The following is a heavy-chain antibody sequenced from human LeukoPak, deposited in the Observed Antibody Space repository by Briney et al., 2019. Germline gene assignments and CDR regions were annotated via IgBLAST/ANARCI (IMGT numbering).Heavy chain of an antibody. CDR3: ARINGSGGKGYAFDI. CDR2: IQIGGST. Sequence: SETLSLTCTVSGGSISSGSYYWNWIRQRQPAGKGLEWIGHIQIGGSTNYNPSLKSRITISVDTSKNQFSLKLSSVTAADTAVYYCARINGSGGKGYAFDIWGQGTMVTVSS. V-gene: IGHV4-61*09. D-gene: IGHD3-10*01. J-gene: IGHJ3*02. CDR1: GGSISSGSYY.